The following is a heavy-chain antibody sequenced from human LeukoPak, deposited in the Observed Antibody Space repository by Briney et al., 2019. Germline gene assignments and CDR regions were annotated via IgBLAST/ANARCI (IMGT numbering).Heavy chain of an antibody. CDR3: ARGRLYCSSTSCSDFDY. J-gene: IGHJ4*02. Sequence: GGSLRLSCAASGFTFDDYAMHWVRQAPGKGLEWVSGISWNSGSIGYADSVKGRFTISRDNAKNSLYLQMNSLRAEDTAVYYCARGRLYCSSTSCSDFDYWGQGTLVTVSS. V-gene: IGHV3-9*01. CDR1: GFTFDDYA. D-gene: IGHD2-2*01. CDR2: ISWNSGSI.